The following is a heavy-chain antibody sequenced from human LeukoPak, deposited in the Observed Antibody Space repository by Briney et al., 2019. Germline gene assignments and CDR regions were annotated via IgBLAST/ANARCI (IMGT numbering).Heavy chain of an antibody. CDR1: GFIFSSYE. CDR2: ISSSGSTT. D-gene: IGHD3-22*01. V-gene: IGHV3-48*03. Sequence: PGGSLRLSCAASGFIFSSYEMNWVCQAPGKGLEWVSYISSSGSTTYYADSVKGRFTISRDNAKNTLYLQMNSLRAEDTAVYYCVSGGMVNRYYDSSGSDYWGQGTLVTVSS. J-gene: IGHJ4*02. CDR3: VSGGMVNRYYDSSGSDY.